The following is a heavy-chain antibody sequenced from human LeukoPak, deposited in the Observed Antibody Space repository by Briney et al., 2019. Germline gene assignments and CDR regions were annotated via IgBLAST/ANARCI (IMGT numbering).Heavy chain of an antibody. J-gene: IGHJ6*01. D-gene: IGHD1-14*01. CDR1: GFSFSSFS. CDR3: ARDMRPEVPASSGYYYGMDV. Sequence: GGSLRLSCVASGFSFSSFSMSWVRQAPGKGLEWVAGIKQDGSEKYFLDSVKGRFTISRDHANNSLYLQMNSLRVEDTAVYYCARDMRPEVPASSGYYYGMDVWGQGTTVTVSS. V-gene: IGHV3-7*01. CDR2: IKQDGSEK.